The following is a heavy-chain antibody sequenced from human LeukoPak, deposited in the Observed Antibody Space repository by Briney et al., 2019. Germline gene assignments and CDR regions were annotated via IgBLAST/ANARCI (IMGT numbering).Heavy chain of an antibody. D-gene: IGHD3-22*01. V-gene: IGHV3-30-3*01. CDR1: GFTFSSYA. Sequence: PGGSLRLSCAASGFTFSSYAMHWVRQAPGKGLEWVAVISYDGSNKYYADSVKGRSTISRDNSKNTLYLQMNSLRAEDTAVYYCARDTYYYDSSGYYYSPTYYYYGMDVWGQGTTVTVSS. J-gene: IGHJ6*02. CDR2: ISYDGSNK. CDR3: ARDTYYYDSSGYYYSPTYYYYGMDV.